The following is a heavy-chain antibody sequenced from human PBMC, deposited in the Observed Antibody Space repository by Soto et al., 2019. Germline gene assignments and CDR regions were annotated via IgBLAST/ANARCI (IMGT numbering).Heavy chain of an antibody. CDR1: GFTFDDYA. Sequence: GGSLRLSCAASGFTFDDYAMHWVRQAPGKGLEWVSGISWNSGSIGYADSVKGRFTISRDNAKNSLYLQMNSLRAEDTALYYCAKDIDIVATYFDYWGQGTLVTVSS. CDR2: ISWNSGSI. V-gene: IGHV3-9*01. CDR3: AKDIDIVATYFDY. J-gene: IGHJ4*02. D-gene: IGHD5-12*01.